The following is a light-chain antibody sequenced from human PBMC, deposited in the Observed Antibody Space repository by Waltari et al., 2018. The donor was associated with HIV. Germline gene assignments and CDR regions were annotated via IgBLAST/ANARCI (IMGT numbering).Light chain of an antibody. CDR3: GTWDSSLSAYV. V-gene: IGLV1-51*01. CDR2: DNN. CDR1: SYNSGNNY. Sequence: QSVFTQPPSVSAAPGQKVTIPCSGSSYNSGNNYVSWYQQLPGTAPKLLIYDNNKRPSGIPDRFSGSKSGTSATLGITGLQTGDEADYYCGTWDSSLSAYVFGTGTKVTVL. J-gene: IGLJ1*01.